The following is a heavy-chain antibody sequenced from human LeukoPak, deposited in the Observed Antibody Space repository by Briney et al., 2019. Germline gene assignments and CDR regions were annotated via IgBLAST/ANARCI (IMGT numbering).Heavy chain of an antibody. V-gene: IGHV4-59*01. Sequence: SETLSLTCAVYGGSFSGYYWSWIRQPPGKGLEWIGYIYYSGSTNYNPSLKSRVTISVDTSKNQFSLELSSVTAADTAVYYCATGDARSSSDYYYMDVWGKGTTVTISS. CDR1: GGSFSGYY. CDR2: IYYSGST. J-gene: IGHJ6*03. D-gene: IGHD2-21*02. CDR3: ATGDARSSSDYYYMDV.